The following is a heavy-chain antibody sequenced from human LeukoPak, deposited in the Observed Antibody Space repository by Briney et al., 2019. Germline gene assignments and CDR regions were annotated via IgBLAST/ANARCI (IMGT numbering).Heavy chain of an antibody. CDR1: GYRFTSYW. D-gene: IGHD2-2*01. CDR2: IDPSDSYI. V-gene: IGHV5-10-1*01. Sequence: GGSLRLSCKGSGYRFTSYWIFWVRQMSGKGLEWMGRIDPSDSYINYSPSFQGHVTISVDKSISTAYLQWSSLKASDTAMYYCARFDCSSTSCYLGYWGQGTLVTVSS. J-gene: IGHJ4*02. CDR3: ARFDCSSTSCYLGY.